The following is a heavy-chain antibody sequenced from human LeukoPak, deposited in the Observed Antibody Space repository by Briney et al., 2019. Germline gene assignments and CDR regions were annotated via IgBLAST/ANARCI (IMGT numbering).Heavy chain of an antibody. V-gene: IGHV3-48*03. CDR2: ISSSGSAK. J-gene: IGHJ3*02. Sequence: GGSLRLSGAASGFTFSSYEMNWVRQAPGKGLEWVSYISSSGSAKKYADSVKGRFTISRDSAKNSLYLQMNSLRDEDTAVYHCARDSDGPGLYAFDIWGQGTMVTVSS. CDR1: GFTFSSYE. D-gene: IGHD3-10*01. CDR3: ARDSDGPGLYAFDI.